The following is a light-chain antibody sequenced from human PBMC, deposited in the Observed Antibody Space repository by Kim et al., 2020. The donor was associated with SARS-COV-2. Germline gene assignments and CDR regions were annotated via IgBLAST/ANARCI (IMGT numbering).Light chain of an antibody. J-gene: IGKJ1*01. V-gene: IGKV3-15*01. Sequence: EIVMTQSPATLSVSPGERATLSCRASQSVSSNLAWYQQKPGQAPRLLIYGVSTRATGIPARFSGSGSGTEFTLTISSLQSEDFAVYYCQQYNNWPRTFGQGTNVDIK. CDR3: QQYNNWPRT. CDR2: GVS. CDR1: QSVSSN.